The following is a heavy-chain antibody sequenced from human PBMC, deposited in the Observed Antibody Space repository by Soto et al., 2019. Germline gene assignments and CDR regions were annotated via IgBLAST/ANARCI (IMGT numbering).Heavy chain of an antibody. D-gene: IGHD3-22*01. Sequence: GGSLRLSCAASGFTFSSYAMSWVRQAPGKGLEWVSAISGSGGSTCYADSVKGRFTISRDNSKNTLYLQMNSLRAEDTAVYYCAKLPLYYYDSSGSEFFDYWGQGTLVTVSS. CDR2: ISGSGGST. J-gene: IGHJ4*02. CDR3: AKLPLYYYDSSGSEFFDY. CDR1: GFTFSSYA. V-gene: IGHV3-23*01.